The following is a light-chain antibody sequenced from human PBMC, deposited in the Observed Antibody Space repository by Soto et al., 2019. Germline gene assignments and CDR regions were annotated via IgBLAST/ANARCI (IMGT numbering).Light chain of an antibody. CDR2: WAS. J-gene: IGKJ4*01. CDR3: QQYYNSPRT. V-gene: IGKV4-1*01. CDR1: QSVLYSSNNKNY. Sequence: IVMTQSPDSLAVSLGERATINCKSSQSVLYSSNNKNYLAWYQQKPGQPPKLLIYWASTRESGVPDRFSGSGSGTDFTLTISSLQAEDVAVFYCQQYYNSPRTFGGGTKVEIK.